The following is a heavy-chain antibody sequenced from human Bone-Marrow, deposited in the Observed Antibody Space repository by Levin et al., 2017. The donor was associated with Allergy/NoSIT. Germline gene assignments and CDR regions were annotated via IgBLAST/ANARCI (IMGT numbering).Heavy chain of an antibody. CDR3: ARVPALRFLDWFLDY. J-gene: IGHJ4*02. CDR2: VYFSGST. V-gene: IGHV4-39*02. CDR1: GDSIISATYY. D-gene: IGHD3-9*01. Sequence: KPSETLSLTCTVSGDSIISATYYWGWVRQPPGKGLEWIGSVYFSGSTYLSPFLKSRVTMSVDTSRSHFSLNLSSVTAADTAVYYCARVPALRFLDWFLDYWGRGVLVTVSS.